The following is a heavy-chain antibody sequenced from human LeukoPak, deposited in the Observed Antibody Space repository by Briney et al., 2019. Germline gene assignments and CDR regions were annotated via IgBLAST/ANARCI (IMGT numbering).Heavy chain of an antibody. J-gene: IGHJ2*01. V-gene: IGHV3-23*01. CDR1: GFTFSSYA. CDR2: IGAGGTFT. CDR3: ARESTSWYFDL. D-gene: IGHD2-2*01. Sequence: PGGSLRLSCTASGFTFSSYAMNWVRQAPGKGLEWVSGIGAGGTFTYYADSVKGRFTISRDNSKNTLYLQMNSLRAEDTAVYYCARESTSWYFDLWGRGTLVTVSS.